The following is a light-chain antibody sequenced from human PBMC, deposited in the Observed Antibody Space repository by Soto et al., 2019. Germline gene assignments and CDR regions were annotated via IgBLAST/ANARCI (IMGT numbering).Light chain of an antibody. V-gene: IGLV2-14*01. CDR1: SSDVGGYNF. CDR2: DVN. CDR3: SSYTSSSTLV. J-gene: IGLJ2*01. Sequence: QSALTQPASVSGSPGQSITISCTGTSSDVGGYNFVSWYQQHPGKAPKLMIYDVNNRPSGVSNRFSGSKSDNTASLTISGLQAEDEADYYCSSYTSSSTLVFGGGTKVTVL.